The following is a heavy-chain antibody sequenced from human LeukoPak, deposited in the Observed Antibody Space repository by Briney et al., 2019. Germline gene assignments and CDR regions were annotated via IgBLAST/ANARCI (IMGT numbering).Heavy chain of an antibody. CDR1: GFTFSYYW. J-gene: IGHJ4*02. CDR2: IKQDGSEK. V-gene: IGHV3-7*01. Sequence: PGGSLRLSCAASGFTFSYYWMSWVRQAPGKGLEWVANIKQDGSEKYYVDSVRGRFTVSRDNAKNSLFLQMNSLRAEDTAVYYCARVFYGGNSVDYWGQGTLVTVSS. CDR3: ARVFYGGNSVDY. D-gene: IGHD4-23*01.